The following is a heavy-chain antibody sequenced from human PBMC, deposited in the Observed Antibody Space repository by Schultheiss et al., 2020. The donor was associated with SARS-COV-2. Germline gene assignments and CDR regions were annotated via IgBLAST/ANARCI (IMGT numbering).Heavy chain of an antibody. D-gene: IGHD2-8*01. CDR2: IYSGGST. CDR1: GFTFSSYA. J-gene: IGHJ4*02. V-gene: IGHV3-66*02. CDR3: ASGGGRCSDGICHVDK. Sequence: GGSLRLSCAASGFTFSSYAMSWVRQAPGKGLEWVSVIYSGGSTYYADSVKGRFTISRDNSDNTLYLRMNSLRAADTAAYYCASGGGRCSDGICHVDKWGQGTLVTVSS.